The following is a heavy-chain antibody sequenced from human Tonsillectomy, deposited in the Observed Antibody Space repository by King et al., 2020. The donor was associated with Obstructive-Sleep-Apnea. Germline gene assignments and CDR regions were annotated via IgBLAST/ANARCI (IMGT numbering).Heavy chain of an antibody. CDR3: AKDGRAVAGRPGEDAFDI. V-gene: IGHV3-30*02. Sequence: VQLVESGGGVVQPGRSLRLSCAASGFTFSRYGMHWVRQAPGKGLEWVAFILYDGGNKYYADSVKGRFTISRDNSKNTLYLQMNSLRAEDTAVYYCAKDGRAVAGRPGEDAFDIWGQGTMVTVSS. CDR2: ILYDGGNK. CDR1: GFTFSRYG. J-gene: IGHJ3*02. D-gene: IGHD6-19*01.